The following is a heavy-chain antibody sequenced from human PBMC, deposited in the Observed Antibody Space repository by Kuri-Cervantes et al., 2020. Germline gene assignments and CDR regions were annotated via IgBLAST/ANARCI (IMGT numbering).Heavy chain of an antibody. CDR2: IKQDGSEK. J-gene: IGHJ3*02. Sequence: GGSLRLSCAASGFTFSSYWMSWVRQAPGKGLEWVANIKQDGSEKYYVDSVKGRFTISGDNSKNTLYLQMNSLRAEDTAVYYCAKDGGLGMRAFDIWGQGTRVTVSS. CDR3: AKDGGLGMRAFDI. D-gene: IGHD1-26*01. CDR1: GFTFSSYW. V-gene: IGHV3-7*01.